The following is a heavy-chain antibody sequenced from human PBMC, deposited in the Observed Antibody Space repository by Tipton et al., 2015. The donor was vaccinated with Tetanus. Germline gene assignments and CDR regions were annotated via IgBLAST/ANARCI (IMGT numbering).Heavy chain of an antibody. Sequence: TLSLTCTVSGGSISSYYWNWIRQPPGKGLEWIGYIYYSGSTNYNPSLKSRVTISIDRSKNQLSLKLTSVTAADTAVYYCARATSTGPAYNWFDPWGQGTLVTVSS. V-gene: IGHV4-59*12. CDR1: GGSISSYY. J-gene: IGHJ5*02. CDR3: ARATSTGPAYNWFDP. D-gene: IGHD2-8*02. CDR2: IYYSGST.